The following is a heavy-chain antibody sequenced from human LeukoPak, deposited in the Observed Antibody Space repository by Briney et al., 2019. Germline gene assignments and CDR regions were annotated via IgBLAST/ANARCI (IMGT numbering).Heavy chain of an antibody. J-gene: IGHJ6*03. CDR1: GYTFTGYY. CDR2: INPNSGGT. Sequence: PLASVKVSCKASGYTFTGYYMHWVRQAPGQGLEWMGWINPNSGGTNYAQKFQGRVTMTRDTPISTAYMELSRLRSDDTAVYYCARQGIAAAGKEGYYYMDVWGKGTTVTVSS. V-gene: IGHV1-2*02. D-gene: IGHD6-13*01. CDR3: ARQGIAAAGKEGYYYMDV.